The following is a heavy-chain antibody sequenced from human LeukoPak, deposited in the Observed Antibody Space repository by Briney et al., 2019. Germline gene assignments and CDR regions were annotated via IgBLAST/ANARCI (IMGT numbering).Heavy chain of an antibody. CDR2: IYHSGST. CDR1: GYSISSGYH. Sequence: PSETLSLTCTVSGYSISSGYHWVWIRQPPGKGLEWIGSIYHSGSTYYNPSLKSRVTISVDTSKNQFSLMLSSVTAADTAVYYCARGYSYAYYFDYWGQGTLVTVSS. V-gene: IGHV4-38-2*02. D-gene: IGHD5-18*01. CDR3: ARGYSYAYYFDY. J-gene: IGHJ4*02.